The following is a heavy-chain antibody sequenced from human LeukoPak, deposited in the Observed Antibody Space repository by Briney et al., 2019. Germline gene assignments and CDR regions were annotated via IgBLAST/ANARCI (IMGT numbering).Heavy chain of an antibody. CDR2: IYYSGST. Sequence: SETLSLTCTVSGGSISSSSYYWGWIRQPPGKGLEWIGSIYYSGSTYYNPSLKSRVTISLDTSKNQFSLRLSSVTAADTAVYYCARDRCSSTSCYHDYWGQGTLVTVSS. D-gene: IGHD2-2*01. CDR1: GGSISSSSYY. J-gene: IGHJ4*02. V-gene: IGHV4-39*07. CDR3: ARDRCSSTSCYHDY.